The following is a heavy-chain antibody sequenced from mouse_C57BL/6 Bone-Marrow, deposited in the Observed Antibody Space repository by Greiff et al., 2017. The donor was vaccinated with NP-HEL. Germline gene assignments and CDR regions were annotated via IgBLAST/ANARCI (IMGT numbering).Heavy chain of an antibody. CDR3: ARRRNDGYFHYAMDY. CDR2: IHPNSGST. J-gene: IGHJ4*01. Sequence: QVQLQQPGAELVKPGASVKLSCKASGYTFTSYWMHWVKQRPGQGLEWIGMIHPNSGSTNYNEKFKSKATLTVDKSSSTAYMQLSSLTSEDSAVYYGARRRNDGYFHYAMDYWGQGTSVTVSS. D-gene: IGHD2-3*01. V-gene: IGHV1-64*01. CDR1: GYTFTSYW.